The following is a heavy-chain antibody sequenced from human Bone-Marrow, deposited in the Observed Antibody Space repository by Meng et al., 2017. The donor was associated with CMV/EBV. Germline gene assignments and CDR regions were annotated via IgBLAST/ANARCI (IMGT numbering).Heavy chain of an antibody. CDR2: IIPILGIA. Sequence: SVKVSCKASGGTFSSYATSWVRQAPGQGLEWMGGIIPILGIANYAQKFQGRVTITADKSTSTAYMELSRLRSDDTAVYYCARGAVLRFLEWLHYYYYYGMDVWGQGTTVTVSS. V-gene: IGHV1-69*10. CDR1: GGTFSSYA. CDR3: ARGAVLRFLEWLHYYYYYGMDV. D-gene: IGHD3-3*01. J-gene: IGHJ6*02.